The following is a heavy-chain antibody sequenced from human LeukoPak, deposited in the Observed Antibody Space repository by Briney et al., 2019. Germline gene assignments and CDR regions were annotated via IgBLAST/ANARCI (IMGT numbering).Heavy chain of an antibody. V-gene: IGHV4-31*03. J-gene: IGHJ4*02. CDR1: GGSVSSDDYY. D-gene: IGHD3-3*01. CDR3: ASGSGDFDY. Sequence: PSETLSLTCTVSGGSVSSDDYYWSWIRHHPGKGLEWIGCIYYSGSTYYNPSLKSRVTISVDTSKNQFSLKLSSVTAADTAVYYCASGSGDFDYWGQGTLVTVSS. CDR2: IYYSGST.